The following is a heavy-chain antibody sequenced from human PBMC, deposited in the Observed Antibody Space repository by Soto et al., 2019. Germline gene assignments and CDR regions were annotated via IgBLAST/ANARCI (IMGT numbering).Heavy chain of an antibody. CDR1: GFAFSGYW. V-gene: IGHV3-7*01. CDR3: ARATRVDAY. D-gene: IGHD4-17*01. Sequence: EVQLVESGGDLVQPGGSLRLSCAASGFAFSGYWMSWVRQAPGKGLEGVANIKQDGSEKYYVDSVKGRFTISRDNAKNSLYLQMNSLRVEDTAAYYCARATRVDAYWGQGTLVTVSS. CDR2: IKQDGSEK. J-gene: IGHJ4*02.